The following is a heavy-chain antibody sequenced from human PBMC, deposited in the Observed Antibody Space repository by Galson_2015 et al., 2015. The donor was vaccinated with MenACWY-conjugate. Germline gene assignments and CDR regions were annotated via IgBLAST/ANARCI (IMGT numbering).Heavy chain of an antibody. Sequence: QSGAEVKKPGESLKISCKGSGYSFTSYWIGWVRQIPGKGLEWMGIIYPGDSDTRYSPSFQGQVTISADKSISTAYLQWSSLKASDTAMYYCASGSGWYLGDAEYFQHWGQGPLVTVSS. CDR3: ASGSGWYLGDAEYFQH. J-gene: IGHJ1*01. D-gene: IGHD6-19*01. CDR2: IYPGDSDT. CDR1: GYSFTSYW. V-gene: IGHV5-51*01.